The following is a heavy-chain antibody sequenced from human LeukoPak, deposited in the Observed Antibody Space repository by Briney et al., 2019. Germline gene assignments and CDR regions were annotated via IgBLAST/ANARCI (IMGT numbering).Heavy chain of an antibody. J-gene: IGHJ4*01. CDR2: IHSDGSST. CDR1: GFTFSNYL. D-gene: IGHD5-24*01. V-gene: IGHV3-74*01. Sequence: TGGSLRLSCAASGFTFSNYLMHWVRQAPGKGLVWVSRIHSDGSSTTYADSVKGRFTVSRDNAKNTLYLQMNSLRADDTAVYYCVRDAWMASTPLDYWGHGTLVIVSS. CDR3: VRDAWMASTPLDY.